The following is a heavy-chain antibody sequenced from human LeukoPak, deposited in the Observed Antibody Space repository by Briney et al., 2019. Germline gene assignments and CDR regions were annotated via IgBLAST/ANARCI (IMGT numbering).Heavy chain of an antibody. CDR1: GFTFGDYY. D-gene: IGHD3-16*02. Sequence: GGSLRLSCAASGFTFGDYYMSWIRQAPGKGLEWVSYITSSGSTIYYADSVKGRFTISRDNAKNSLYLQMNSLRAEDTAVYCCAREKPGVIVIPFDYWGQGTLVTVSS. CDR3: AREKPGVIVIPFDY. J-gene: IGHJ4*02. V-gene: IGHV3-11*01. CDR2: ITSSGSTI.